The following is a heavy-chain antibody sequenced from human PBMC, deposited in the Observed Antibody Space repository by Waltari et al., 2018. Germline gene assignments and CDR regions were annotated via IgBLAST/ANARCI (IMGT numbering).Heavy chain of an antibody. CDR1: GGSTSSYY. J-gene: IGHJ4*02. V-gene: IGHV4-59*01. CDR2: IYYSGST. CDR3: AREDTTTGLAY. Sequence: QVQLQESGPGLVKPSETLSLTCTVSGGSTSSYYWSWIRQPPGKGLEWIGYIYYSGSTNYNPSLKSRVTISVDTSKNQFSLKLSSVTAADTAVYYCAREDTTTGLAYWGQGTLVTVSS. D-gene: IGHD5-18*01.